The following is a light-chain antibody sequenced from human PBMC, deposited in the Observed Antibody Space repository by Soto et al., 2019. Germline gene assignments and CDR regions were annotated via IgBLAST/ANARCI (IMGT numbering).Light chain of an antibody. Sequence: EIVLTQSPGTLSLSPGERATLSCRASQSVTSRNLAWYQQKPGQAPRLLIYGASSGATGVPDRFSGSGSGTDFPLTISRLEPEDFAVYYCLQYGRSPFTFGPGTKVDIK. CDR2: GAS. CDR3: LQYGRSPFT. V-gene: IGKV3-20*01. J-gene: IGKJ3*01. CDR1: QSVTSRN.